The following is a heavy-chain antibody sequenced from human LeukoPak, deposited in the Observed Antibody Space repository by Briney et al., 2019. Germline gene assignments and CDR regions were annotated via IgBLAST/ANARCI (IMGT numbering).Heavy chain of an antibody. CDR3: AREHGGLNDAFDI. V-gene: IGHV3-9*01. J-gene: IGHJ3*02. D-gene: IGHD4-23*01. Sequence: GGSLRLSCAASGFTFDDYAMHWVRQAPGKGLEWVSGISWNSGSIGYADSVKGRFTISRDNAKNSLYLQMNSLRAEDTAVYYCAREHGGLNDAFDIWGQGTMVTVSS. CDR1: GFTFDDYA. CDR2: ISWNSGSI.